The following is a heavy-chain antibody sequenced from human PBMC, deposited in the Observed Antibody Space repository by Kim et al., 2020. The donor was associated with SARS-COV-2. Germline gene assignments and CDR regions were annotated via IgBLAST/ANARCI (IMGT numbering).Heavy chain of an antibody. Sequence: SETLSLTCAVYGGSFSGYYWSWIRQPPGKGLEWIGEINHSGSTNYNPSLKSRVTISVDTSKNQFSLKLSSVTAADTAVYYCARRRQQLVLGWGQGTLVTV. V-gene: IGHV4-34*01. D-gene: IGHD6-13*01. CDR2: INHSGST. J-gene: IGHJ4*02. CDR1: GGSFSGYY. CDR3: ARRRQQLVLG.